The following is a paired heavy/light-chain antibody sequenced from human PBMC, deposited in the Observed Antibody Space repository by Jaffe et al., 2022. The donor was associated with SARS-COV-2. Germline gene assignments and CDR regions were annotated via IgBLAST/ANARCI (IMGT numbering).Heavy chain of an antibody. Sequence: EVQLVESGGGLVQPGGSLRLSCAASGFTFSTYAMSWVRQAPGKGLEWVSTISGSGAGTYYADSVKGRFTISRDNSKKTLYLQINSLGAEDTAIYYCARSGSGWFAFDYWGQGTLVTVSS. CDR2: ISGSGAGT. D-gene: IGHD6-19*01. J-gene: IGHJ4*02. V-gene: IGHV3-23*04. CDR3: ARSGSGWFAFDY. CDR1: GFTFSTYA.
Light chain of an antibody. CDR1: QGIRND. V-gene: IGKV1-17*01. J-gene: IGKJ1*01. CDR2: AAS. Sequence: DIQMTQSPSSLSASVGDRVTITCRASQGIRNDLGWYQQRPGKAPKRLIYAASSLQSGVPSRFSGSGSGTEFTLTVSSLQPEDFATYYCLQHNSYPPTFGQGTKVDIK. CDR3: LQHNSYPPT.